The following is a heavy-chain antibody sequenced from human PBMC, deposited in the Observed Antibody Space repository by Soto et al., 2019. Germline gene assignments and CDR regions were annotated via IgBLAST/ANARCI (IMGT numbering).Heavy chain of an antibody. CDR3: AKVTKRAAAGRYEYYKYGMDV. CDR1: GFAFSTYA. J-gene: IGHJ6*02. Sequence: GGSLRLSCAASGFAFSTYAMTWVRQAPGKGLEWVSVISGNGGSSYYAASVKGRFTISRDNSKNTLYLQMNGLRAEDTALYYCAKVTKRAAAGRYEYYKYGMDVWGQGTTVTVSS. D-gene: IGHD6-13*01. CDR2: ISGNGGSS. V-gene: IGHV3-23*01.